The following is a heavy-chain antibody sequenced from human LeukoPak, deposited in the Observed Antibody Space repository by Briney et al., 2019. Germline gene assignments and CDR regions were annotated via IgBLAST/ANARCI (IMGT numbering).Heavy chain of an antibody. CDR3: ARIPARTIAARNNWFDP. CDR2: IYYSGST. CDR1: GGSISSGGYY. J-gene: IGHJ5*02. D-gene: IGHD6-6*01. V-gene: IGHV4-31*03. Sequence: SQTLSLTCTVSGGSISSGGYYWSRIRQHPGKGLEWIGYIYYSGSTYYNPSLKSRVTISVDTSKNQFSLKLSSVTAADTAVYYCARIPARTIAARNNWFDPWGQGTLVTVSS.